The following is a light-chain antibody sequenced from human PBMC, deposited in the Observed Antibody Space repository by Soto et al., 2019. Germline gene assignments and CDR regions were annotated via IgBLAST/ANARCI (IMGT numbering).Light chain of an antibody. CDR1: QSVSSY. CDR2: DAS. Sequence: EIVLTQSPATLSLSPGERATLSCRASQSVSSYLAWYQQKPGQAPRLLIYDASNRATGIPARFSGSGSGTDFNLPISSLEPEDFAVYYCQQRSNWPPGGTFGPGTKVDIK. J-gene: IGKJ3*01. V-gene: IGKV3-11*01. CDR3: QQRSNWPPGGT.